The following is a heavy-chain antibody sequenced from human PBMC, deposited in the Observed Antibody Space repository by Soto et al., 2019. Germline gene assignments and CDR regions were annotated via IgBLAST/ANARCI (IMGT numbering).Heavy chain of an antibody. CDR2: IYYSGST. CDR3: ARDKGLVYYFDY. V-gene: IGHV4-61*01. D-gene: IGHD6-19*01. Sequence: PSETLSLTCTVAGGSVSRGSHYWSWIRHPPGKGLEWIGYIYYSGSTNYNPSLKSRVTTSVDTSKNQFSLKLSSVAAADTAVYYCARDKGLVYYFDYWGQGTLVTVSS. J-gene: IGHJ4*02. CDR1: GGSVSRGSHY.